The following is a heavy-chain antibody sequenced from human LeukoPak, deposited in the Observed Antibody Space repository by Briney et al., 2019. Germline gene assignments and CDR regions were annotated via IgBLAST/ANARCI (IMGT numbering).Heavy chain of an antibody. CDR3: ARRGTRGWFMGGYSGYDQYYFDY. CDR2: IYYSGST. CDR1: GGSISSSSYY. V-gene: IGHV4-39*01. D-gene: IGHD5-12*01. Sequence: SETLSLTCTVSGGSISSSSYYWGWIRQPPGKGLEWIGSIYYSGSTYDNPSLKSRVTISVDTSKNQFSLKLSSVTAADTAVYYCARRGTRGWFMGGYSGYDQYYFDYWGQGTLVTVSS. J-gene: IGHJ4*02.